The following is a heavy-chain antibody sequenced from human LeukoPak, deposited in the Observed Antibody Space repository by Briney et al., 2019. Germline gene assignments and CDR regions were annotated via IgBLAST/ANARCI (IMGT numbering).Heavy chain of an antibody. Sequence: SETLSLTCTVSGGSISSSSYYWGWIRQPPGKGLEWIGSIYYSGSTYYNPSLKSRVTISVDTSKNQFSLKLSSVTAADTAVYYCASGIVVVPAASWFDPWGQGTLVTVSS. D-gene: IGHD2-2*01. CDR2: IYYSGST. V-gene: IGHV4-39*01. J-gene: IGHJ5*02. CDR1: GGSISSSSYY. CDR3: ASGIVVVPAASWFDP.